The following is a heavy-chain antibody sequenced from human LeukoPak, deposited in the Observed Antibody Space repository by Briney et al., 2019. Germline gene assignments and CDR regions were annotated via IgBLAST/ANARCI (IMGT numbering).Heavy chain of an antibody. D-gene: IGHD3-22*01. J-gene: IGHJ4*02. V-gene: IGHV1-69*13. CDR2: IIPIFGTA. CDR3: ARGPYDSSGYYYDLSY. Sequence: ASVKVSCKASGGTFSSYAISWVRQAPGQGLEWMGGIIPIFGTANYAQKFQGRVTITADESTSTAYMELSSLRSEDTAVYYCARGPYDSSGYYYDLSYWGQGTLVTVSS. CDR1: GGTFSSYA.